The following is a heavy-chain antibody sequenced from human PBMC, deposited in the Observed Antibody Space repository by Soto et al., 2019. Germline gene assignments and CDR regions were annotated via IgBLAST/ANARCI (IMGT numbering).Heavy chain of an antibody. CDR2: INAGNGNT. Sequence: QVLLVQSGAEVKRPGASVRVSCKASGYIFTDYSIQWVRQAPGQGLEWMGGINAGNGNTKNSQNLQGRVTITRDTQATTAYMELRSLRSEDTAIYFCAREHDYRDHFSFDSWGQGTLVTVSS. V-gene: IGHV1-3*01. CDR3: AREHDYRDHFSFDS. D-gene: IGHD3-3*02. CDR1: GYIFTDYS. J-gene: IGHJ4*02.